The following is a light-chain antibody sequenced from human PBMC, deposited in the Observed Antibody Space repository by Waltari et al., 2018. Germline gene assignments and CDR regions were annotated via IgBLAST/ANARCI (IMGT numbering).Light chain of an antibody. CDR2: EVS. Sequence: QSALTQPPSASGSPGQSVTISCTGTSSDVGGYNYVSCYQQHPGKAPKLMIYEVSKRPSGVPYRLSGCKSGNTASLTVSGLDAEDEADYYCSSYAGSNNLIFGGGTKLTVL. V-gene: IGLV2-8*01. J-gene: IGLJ2*01. CDR1: SSDVGGYNY. CDR3: SSYAGSNNLI.